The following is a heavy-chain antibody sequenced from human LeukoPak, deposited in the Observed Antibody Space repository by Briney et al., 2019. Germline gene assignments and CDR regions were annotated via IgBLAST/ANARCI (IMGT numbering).Heavy chain of an antibody. D-gene: IGHD6-13*01. J-gene: IGHJ4*02. CDR1: GFTFSSYW. CDR3: AIDRGGQLARPDFDY. CDR2: IKQDGSEK. V-gene: IGHV3-7*03. Sequence: GGSLRLSCAASGFTFSSYWMSWVRQAPGKGLEWVANIKQDGSEKYYVDSVKGRFTISRDNAKNSLYLQMNSLRAEDTALYYCAIDRGGQLARPDFDYWGQGTLVTGSS.